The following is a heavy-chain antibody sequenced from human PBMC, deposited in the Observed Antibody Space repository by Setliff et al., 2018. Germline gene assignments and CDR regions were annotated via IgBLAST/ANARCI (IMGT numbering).Heavy chain of an antibody. CDR2: IYTSGGT. CDR1: GDSMNDNH. J-gene: IGHJ4*02. Sequence: SETLSLTCTVSGDSMNDNHWTWMRQPPGKGLEWIGYIYTSGGTNYNPSLKSRVTISVDTSKNQFSLKLSSVTAADTAVYYCASAAAGYCSGRSCYAKLYFDYWGQGTLVTVSS. V-gene: IGHV4-4*09. CDR3: ASAAAGYCSGRSCYAKLYFDY. D-gene: IGHD2-15*01.